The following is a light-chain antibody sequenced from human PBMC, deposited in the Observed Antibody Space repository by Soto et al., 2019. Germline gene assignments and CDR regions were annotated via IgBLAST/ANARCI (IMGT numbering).Light chain of an antibody. CDR1: SSDVGGYNY. CDR2: EVS. J-gene: IGLJ1*01. Sequence: QSVLTQPASVSGSPGQSITISCTGTSSDVGGYNYVPWYQQHPGKAPKLMIYEVSNRPSGVSNRFSGSKSGNTASPTISGLQAEDEADYYCSSSTTSSTLVFGTGTKVTVL. V-gene: IGLV2-14*01. CDR3: SSSTTSSTLV.